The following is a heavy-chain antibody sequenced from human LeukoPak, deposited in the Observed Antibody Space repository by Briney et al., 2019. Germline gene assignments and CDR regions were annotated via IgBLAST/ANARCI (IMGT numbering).Heavy chain of an antibody. J-gene: IGHJ3*02. CDR3: ARDKRYYYDSSGPHAFDI. D-gene: IGHD3-22*01. Sequence: SGGSLRLSCAASGFTFDDFAMHWVRQAPGKGLEWVSGVSWNSGNIGYADFVKGRFTISRDNAKNSLYLQMNSLRAEDTAVYYCARDKRYYYDSSGPHAFDIWGQGTMVTVSS. CDR1: GFTFDDFA. CDR2: VSWNSGNI. V-gene: IGHV3-9*01.